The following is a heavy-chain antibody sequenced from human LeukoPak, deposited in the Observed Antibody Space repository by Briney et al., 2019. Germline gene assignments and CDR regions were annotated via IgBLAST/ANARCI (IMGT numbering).Heavy chain of an antibody. J-gene: IGHJ6*02. V-gene: IGHV4-59*08. D-gene: IGHD6-13*01. Sequence: PSETLSLTCTVSGGSISSYYWSWIRQPPGKGLEWIGCIYYSGSTNYNPSLKSRVTISVDTSKNQFSLKLSSVTAADTAVYYCASLGIAAAGSYYYGMDVWGQGTTVTVSS. CDR2: IYYSGST. CDR1: GGSISSYY. CDR3: ASLGIAAAGSYYYGMDV.